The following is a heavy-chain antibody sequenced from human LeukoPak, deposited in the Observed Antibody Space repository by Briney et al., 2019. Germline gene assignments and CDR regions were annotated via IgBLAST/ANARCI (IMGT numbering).Heavy chain of an antibody. CDR3: ARDSTYYDFWSGSPYYYYYMDV. CDR1: GGSISSYY. CDR2: IYTSGST. D-gene: IGHD3-3*01. V-gene: IGHV4-4*07. J-gene: IGHJ6*03. Sequence: SETLSLTCTVSGGSISSYYWSWIRQPAGKGLEWIGLIYTSGSTNYNPPLKSRVTMSVDTSKNQFSLKLSSVTAADTAVYYCARDSTYYDFWSGSPYYYYYMDVWGKGTTVTVSS.